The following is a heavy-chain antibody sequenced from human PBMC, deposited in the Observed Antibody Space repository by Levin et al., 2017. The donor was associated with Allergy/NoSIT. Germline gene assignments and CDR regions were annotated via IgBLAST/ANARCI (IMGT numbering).Heavy chain of an antibody. V-gene: IGHV3-48*03. J-gene: IGHJ4*02. D-gene: IGHD2-15*01. CDR2: ISSSGSTI. Sequence: SCAASGFTFSSYEMNWVRQAPGKGLEWVSYISSSGSTIYYADSVKGRFTISRDNAKNSLYLQMNSLRAEDTAVYYCARDKDRKAWSVFDYWGQGTLVTVSS. CDR3: ARDKDRKAWSVFDY. CDR1: GFTFSSYE.